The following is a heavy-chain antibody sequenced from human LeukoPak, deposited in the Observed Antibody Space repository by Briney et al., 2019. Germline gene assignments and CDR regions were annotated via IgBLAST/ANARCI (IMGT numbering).Heavy chain of an antibody. J-gene: IGHJ5*02. CDR1: GFTFSSYA. V-gene: IGHV3-23*01. CDR2: ISGSGDTT. D-gene: IGHD2-2*01. Sequence: TGGSLRLSCAASGFTFSSYAMNWVRQAPGKGREWVSGISGSGDTTHYADSVKGRFTISRDNSKNTLYLQMNSLRAEDTAVYYCAKNAGLGYCSSTSCPIDPWGQGTLVTVSS. CDR3: AKNAGLGYCSSTSCPIDP.